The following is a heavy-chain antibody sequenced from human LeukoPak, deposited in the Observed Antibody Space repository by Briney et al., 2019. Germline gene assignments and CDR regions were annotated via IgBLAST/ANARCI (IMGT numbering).Heavy chain of an antibody. D-gene: IGHD2-21*02. CDR3: ARELPREVTLDY. CDR1: EFNFFSFG. V-gene: IGHV3-74*01. J-gene: IGHJ4*01. Sequence: GGSLRLSCVASEFNFFSFGMQWVRQAPGKGLVWVSRIFTDGSTTSYADSVKGRFTTSRDNAKNTLYLQMNSLGAEDTAVYYCARELPREVTLDYWGQGTLVTVSP. CDR2: IFTDGSTT.